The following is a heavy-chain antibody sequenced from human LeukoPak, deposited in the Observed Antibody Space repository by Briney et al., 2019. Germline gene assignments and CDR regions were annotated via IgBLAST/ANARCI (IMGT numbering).Heavy chain of an antibody. CDR3: ARDSVTGMRSNDY. CDR2: IYYSGST. CDR1: GGSISSGDYY. V-gene: IGHV4-30-4*01. J-gene: IGHJ4*02. Sequence: SQTLSLTCTVSGGSISSGDYYWSWIRQPSGKGLEWIGYIYYSGSTYYNPSLKSRVTISVDTSKNQFSLKLSSVTAADTAVYYCARDSVTGMRSNDYWGQGTLVTVSS. D-gene: IGHD4-17*01.